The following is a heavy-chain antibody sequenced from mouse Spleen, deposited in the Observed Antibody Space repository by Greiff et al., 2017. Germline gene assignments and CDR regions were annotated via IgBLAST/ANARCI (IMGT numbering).Heavy chain of an antibody. V-gene: IGHV5-17*01. CDR3: ARERSVTFDY. CDR1: GFTFSDYG. D-gene: IGHD2-13*01. Sequence: DVQLVESGGGLVKPGGSLKLSCAASGFTFSDYGMHWVRQAPEKGLEWVAYISSGSSTIYADTVKGRFTISRDNAKNTLFLQMTSLRSEDTAMYYCARERSVTFDYWGQGTTLTVSS. J-gene: IGHJ2*01. CDR2: ISSGSSTI.